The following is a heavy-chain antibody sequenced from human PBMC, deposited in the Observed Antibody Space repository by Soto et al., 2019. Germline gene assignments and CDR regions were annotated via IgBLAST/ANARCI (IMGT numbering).Heavy chain of an antibody. J-gene: IGHJ6*02. CDR2: TYYRSKWYN. Sequence: SETLSLTCAISGDSVSSNSAAWNWTRQSPSRGLEWLGRTYYRSKWYNDYAVSVKSRITINPDTSKNQFSLQLNSVTPEDTAVYYCARDIEARPADYYYYYGMDVWGQGTTVTVSS. CDR1: GDSVSSNSAA. V-gene: IGHV6-1*01. D-gene: IGHD6-6*01. CDR3: ARDIEARPADYYYYYGMDV.